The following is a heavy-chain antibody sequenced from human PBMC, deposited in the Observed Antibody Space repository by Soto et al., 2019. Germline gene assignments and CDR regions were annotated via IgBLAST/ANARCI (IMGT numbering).Heavy chain of an antibody. Sequence: GGSLRLSCAASGFTFSSYWMHWVRQAPGKGLVWVSRINSDGSSTSYADSVKGRFTISRDNAKNTLYLQMNSLRAEDTAVYYCAREDTVVAAFDYWGQGTLVTVSS. D-gene: IGHD2-15*01. CDR3: AREDTVVAAFDY. CDR2: INSDGSST. J-gene: IGHJ4*02. CDR1: GFTFSSYW. V-gene: IGHV3-74*01.